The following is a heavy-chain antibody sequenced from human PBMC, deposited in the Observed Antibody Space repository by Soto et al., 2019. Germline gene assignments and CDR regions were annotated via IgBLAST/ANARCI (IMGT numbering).Heavy chain of an antibody. J-gene: IGHJ4*02. CDR1: GFTSSDYH. V-gene: IGHV3-11*01. Sequence: QVQLVESGGGLVKPGGSLRLSCAASGFTSSDYHMSWIRQAPGKGLEWVSFIESRGRTISYADSVKGRFTISRDNAKNSLFLQINSLRAEDTAVYYCVRKAARNYFDFWGQGTLLTVSS. CDR2: IESRGRTI. CDR3: VRKAARNYFDF. D-gene: IGHD6-6*01.